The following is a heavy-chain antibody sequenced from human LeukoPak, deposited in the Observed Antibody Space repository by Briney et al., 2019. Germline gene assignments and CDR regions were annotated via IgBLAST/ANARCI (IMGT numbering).Heavy chain of an antibody. CDR1: GGSISSYY. Sequence: SETLSLTCTVSGGSISSYYWSWIRQPPGKGLEWIGYIYYSGSTNYNPSLKSRVTISVDTSKNQFSLKLSSVTAADTAVYYCARGGYDFWSGLNYYYYMDVWGKGTTVTVSS. D-gene: IGHD3-3*01. V-gene: IGHV4-59*08. CDR3: ARGGYDFWSGLNYYYYMDV. J-gene: IGHJ6*03. CDR2: IYYSGST.